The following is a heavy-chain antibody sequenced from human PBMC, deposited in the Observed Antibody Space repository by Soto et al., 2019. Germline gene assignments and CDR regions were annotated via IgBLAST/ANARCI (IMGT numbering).Heavy chain of an antibody. Sequence: GESLQISCKGSGYSFTSYWISWVRQMPGKGLEWMGRIDPSDSDTRYSPSFQGQVTISADKSISTAYLQWSSLKASDTAMYYCARLEGLSGSGKGFYYYYGMDVWGQGTTVTVSS. V-gene: IGHV5-51*01. CDR3: ARLEGLSGSGKGFYYYYGMDV. CDR1: GYSFTSYW. D-gene: IGHD1-26*01. J-gene: IGHJ6*02. CDR2: IDPSDSDT.